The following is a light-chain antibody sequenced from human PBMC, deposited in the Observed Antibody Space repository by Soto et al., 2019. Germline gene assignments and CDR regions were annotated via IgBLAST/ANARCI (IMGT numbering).Light chain of an antibody. Sequence: QSVLTQPPSASGTPGQRVTISCSGSSSNIGSNTVNWFQQLPGTAPKLLIYSNDQRPSGVPDRFSGSKSDTSASLAISGLQSEYEADYYCAAWDDSQNVLFGGGNKLAVL. CDR2: SND. V-gene: IGLV1-44*01. CDR1: SSNIGSNT. CDR3: AAWDDSQNVL. J-gene: IGLJ2*01.